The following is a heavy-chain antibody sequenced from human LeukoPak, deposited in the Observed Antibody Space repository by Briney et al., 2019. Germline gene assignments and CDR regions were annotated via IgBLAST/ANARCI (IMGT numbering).Heavy chain of an antibody. CDR1: GFTFSSYA. J-gene: IGHJ4*02. V-gene: IGHV3-23*01. D-gene: IGHD3-16*01. CDR3: AKDGGRETS. CDR2: ISGSGGST. Sequence: PGGSLRLSCAASGFTFSSYAMSWVRQAPGKGLEWVSAISGSGGSTYYADSVKGRFTISRDNAKNSLYLQMNSLRAEDTALYYCAKDGGRETSWGQGTLVTVSS.